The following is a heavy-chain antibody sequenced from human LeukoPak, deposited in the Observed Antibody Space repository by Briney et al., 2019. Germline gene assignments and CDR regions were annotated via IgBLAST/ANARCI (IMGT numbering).Heavy chain of an antibody. CDR2: ISSSSSYI. Sequence: GGSLRLSCAASGFTFSSYSMNWVRQAPGKGLEWVSSISSSSSYIYYADSVKGRFTISRDNAQNSLYLQMNSLRAEDTAVYYCARDGYNDAFDIWGQGTMVTVSS. J-gene: IGHJ3*02. CDR1: GFTFSSYS. V-gene: IGHV3-21*01. CDR3: ARDGYNDAFDI. D-gene: IGHD5-24*01.